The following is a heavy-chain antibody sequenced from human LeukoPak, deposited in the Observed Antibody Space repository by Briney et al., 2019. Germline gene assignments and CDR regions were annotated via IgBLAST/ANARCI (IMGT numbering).Heavy chain of an antibody. D-gene: IGHD3-10*01. CDR3: ARSLYYYGSGSHNWFDP. CDR2: IYYSGST. Sequence: SETLSLTCTVSGGSISSGGYYWSWIRQHPGEGLEWIGYIYYSGSTYYNPSLKSRVTISVDTSKNQFSLKLSSVTAADTAVYYCARSLYYYGSGSHNWFDPWGQGTLVTVSS. J-gene: IGHJ5*02. V-gene: IGHV4-31*03. CDR1: GGSISSGGYY.